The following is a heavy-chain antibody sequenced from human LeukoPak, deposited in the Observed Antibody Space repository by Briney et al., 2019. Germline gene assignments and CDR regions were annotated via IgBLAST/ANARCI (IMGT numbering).Heavy chain of an antibody. J-gene: IGHJ6*02. Sequence: SQTLSLTCTVSGGSISSGGYYWSWIRQPPGKGLEWIGYIYHSGSTYYNPSLKSRVTISVDRSKNQFSLKLSSVTAADTAVYYCARAKGSGSYQGDGYYYYYGMDVWGQGTTVTVSS. CDR1: GGSISSGGYY. D-gene: IGHD3-10*01. CDR2: IYHSGST. V-gene: IGHV4-30-2*01. CDR3: ARAKGSGSYQGDGYYYYYGMDV.